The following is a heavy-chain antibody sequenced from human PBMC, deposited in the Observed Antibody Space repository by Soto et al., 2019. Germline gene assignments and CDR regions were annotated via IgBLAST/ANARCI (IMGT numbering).Heavy chain of an antibody. CDR2: IYTSGST. D-gene: IGHD2-2*01. Sequence: SETLSLTCTVSGGSISSYYWSWIRQPAGKGLEWIGRIYTSGSTNYNPSLKSRVTMSVDTSKNQFSLKLSSVTAADTAVYYCARGIVVVPAAPRALNNWFDPWGQGTLVTVSS. CDR3: ARGIVVVPAAPRALNNWFDP. V-gene: IGHV4-4*07. J-gene: IGHJ5*02. CDR1: GGSISSYY.